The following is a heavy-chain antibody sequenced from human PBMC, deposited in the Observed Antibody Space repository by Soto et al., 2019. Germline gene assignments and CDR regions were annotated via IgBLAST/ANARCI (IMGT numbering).Heavy chain of an antibody. CDR2: IKSKTDGGTT. CDR1: GFTFSSYS. J-gene: IGHJ4*02. CDR3: TALYYYDSSGYYYDHY. D-gene: IGHD3-22*01. V-gene: IGHV3-15*01. Sequence: GGSLRLSCAASGFTFSSYSMSWVRQAPGKGLVWVGRIKSKTDGGTTDYAAPVKGRFTISRDDSKNTLYLQMNSLKTEDTAVYYCTALYYYDSSGYYYDHYWGQGTLVTVSS.